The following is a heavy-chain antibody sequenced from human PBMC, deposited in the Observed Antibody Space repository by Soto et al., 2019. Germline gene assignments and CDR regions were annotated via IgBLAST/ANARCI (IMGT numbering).Heavy chain of an antibody. CDR3: ARDNGYYDF. Sequence: QIQMVQSGAEVKQPGASVKISCKTSGYTFSSYSINWVRQAPGQGLEWMAWISTTSGNTHYAERVQGRVTVILDKSARTAFMEMWGLTSDDTAVYFCARDNGYYDFWGQGTLVTVSS. J-gene: IGHJ4*02. CDR2: ISTTSGNT. CDR1: GYTFSSYS. D-gene: IGHD2-8*01. V-gene: IGHV1-18*01.